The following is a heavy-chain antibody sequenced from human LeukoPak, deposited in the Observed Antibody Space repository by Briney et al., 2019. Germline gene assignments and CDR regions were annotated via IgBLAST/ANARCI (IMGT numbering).Heavy chain of an antibody. CDR1: GFTFSSYA. CDR2: ISSNGGST. Sequence: GGSLRLSCAASGFTFSSYAMHWVRQAPGKGLEYVSAISSNGGSTYYANSVRGRFTISRDNSKNTLYLQMGSLRSDDTAVYYCARDQVPYGSGSHTDAFDIWGQGTMVTVSS. J-gene: IGHJ3*02. D-gene: IGHD3-10*01. V-gene: IGHV3-64*01. CDR3: ARDQVPYGSGSHTDAFDI.